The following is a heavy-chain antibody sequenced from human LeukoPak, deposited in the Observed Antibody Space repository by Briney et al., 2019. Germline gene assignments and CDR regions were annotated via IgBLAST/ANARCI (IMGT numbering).Heavy chain of an antibody. CDR2: IYYSGST. CDR3: TRANWGVYWYFDL. Sequence: KLSETLSLTCTVSGGSISSSSYYWGWIRQPPGKGLEWIGSIYYSGSTYYNPSLKSRVTISVDTSKNQFSLRLSSVTAADTAMYYCTRANWGVYWYFDLWGRGTLVTVSS. J-gene: IGHJ2*01. CDR1: GGSISSSSYY. D-gene: IGHD7-27*01. V-gene: IGHV4-39*07.